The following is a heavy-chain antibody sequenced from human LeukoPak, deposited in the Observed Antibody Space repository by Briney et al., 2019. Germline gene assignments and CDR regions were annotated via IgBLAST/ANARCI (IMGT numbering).Heavy chain of an antibody. CDR2: ISASGSGT. Sequence: PGGSLRLSCAASGFTFSSHPMSWVRQAPGKGLEWVSAISASGSGTYYADSVKGRFTISRDNSKNTVYLQMNSLRAEDTAVYYCAKGGSYRSQPYFDYWGQGTPVTVSS. V-gene: IGHV3-23*01. J-gene: IGHJ4*02. CDR1: GFTFSSHP. D-gene: IGHD3-16*02. CDR3: AKGGSYRSQPYFDY.